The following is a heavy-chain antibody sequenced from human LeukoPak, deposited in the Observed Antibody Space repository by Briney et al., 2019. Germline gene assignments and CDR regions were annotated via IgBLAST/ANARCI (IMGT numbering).Heavy chain of an antibody. Sequence: AGGSLRLSCAASGFILSNHWMTWVRQAPGKGPEWVANVNKDGSKKNYVDSVKGRFTISRDNAKNSLYLQMNSLRAEDTAVYYCATPLDYYDSSGYHQGGDWGQGTLVTVSS. J-gene: IGHJ4*02. CDR2: VNKDGSKK. CDR3: ATPLDYYDSSGYHQGGD. CDR1: GFILSNHW. D-gene: IGHD3-22*01. V-gene: IGHV3-7*03.